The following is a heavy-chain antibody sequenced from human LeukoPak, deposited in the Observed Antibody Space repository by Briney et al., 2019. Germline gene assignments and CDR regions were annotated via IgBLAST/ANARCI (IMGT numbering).Heavy chain of an antibody. CDR2: IYPGDSDT. CDR1: GYNFINYW. J-gene: IGHJ4*02. V-gene: IGHV5-51*01. D-gene: IGHD2-15*01. CDR3: SRDVPCRGGYRYPLD. Sequence: GESLKISCKGSGYNFINYWIAWVRQLPGKGLEWMGIIYPGDSDTRYSPSFQGQVNISVDKSISTSYLQWSSLKASDTAMYYCSRDVPCRGGYRYPLDWGQGTLVTVSS.